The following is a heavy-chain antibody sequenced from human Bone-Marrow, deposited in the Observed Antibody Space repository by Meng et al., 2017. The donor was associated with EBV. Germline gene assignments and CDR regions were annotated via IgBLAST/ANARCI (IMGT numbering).Heavy chain of an antibody. D-gene: IGHD4-17*01. CDR2: VWFDGSHK. CDR1: GFTFSSYG. Sequence: QVQLVESGXXXXXPXWAXRLSCAASGFTFSSYGMHWVRQAPGKGLEWVAVVWFDGSHKYNADSVKGPITLSRDNSKNTLYLQMNNLTVEDTAMYYCARGPLRSGGDSDFDYWGQGTLVTVSS. V-gene: IGHV3-33*08. CDR3: ARGPLRSGGDSDFDY. J-gene: IGHJ4*01.